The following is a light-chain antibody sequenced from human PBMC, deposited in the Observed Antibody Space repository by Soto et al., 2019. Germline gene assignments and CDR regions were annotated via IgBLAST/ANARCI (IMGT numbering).Light chain of an antibody. V-gene: IGKV1-5*03. Sequence: DIQMTQSPSTLSASVGDRVTITCRASQSISSWLAWYQQKPGKAPKLLIYKASSLESGVPSRFSGSVSGTEFTLTISSLQPDDFATYYCQQYNSYSGTFGPGTKVDIK. CDR1: QSISSW. CDR3: QQYNSYSGT. CDR2: KAS. J-gene: IGKJ3*01.